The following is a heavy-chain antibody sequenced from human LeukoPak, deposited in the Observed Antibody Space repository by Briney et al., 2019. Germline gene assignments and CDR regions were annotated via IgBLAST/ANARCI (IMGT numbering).Heavy chain of an antibody. J-gene: IGHJ4*02. CDR3: AKDRYSSSSGY. Sequence: GGSLRLSCAASGFTFSSYAMSWVRQAPGKGLEWVSAISGSGGSTYYADSVKGRFTISRDNSKNTLYLQMNSLRAEDTTVYYCAKDRYSSSSGYWGQGTLVTVSS. D-gene: IGHD6-13*01. CDR2: ISGSGGST. CDR1: GFTFSSYA. V-gene: IGHV3-23*01.